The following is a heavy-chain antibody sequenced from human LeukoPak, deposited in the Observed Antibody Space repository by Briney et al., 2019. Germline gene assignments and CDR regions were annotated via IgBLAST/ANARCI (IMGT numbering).Heavy chain of an antibody. CDR3: ARETHDPTLVRGVVDY. V-gene: IGHV4-30-4*01. CDR2: IYYSGST. J-gene: IGHJ4*02. Sequence: SQTLSLTCTVSGGSISSNDYYWSWIRQPPGKGLEWIGYIYYSGSTYYNPSLKSRLTISADTSKNQFSLKLTSVTAADTAVYYCARETHDPTLVRGVVDYWGRGTLATVSS. CDR1: GGSISSNDYY. D-gene: IGHD3-10*01.